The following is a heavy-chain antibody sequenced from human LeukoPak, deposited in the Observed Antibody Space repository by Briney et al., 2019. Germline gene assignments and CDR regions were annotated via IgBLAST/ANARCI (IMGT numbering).Heavy chain of an antibody. D-gene: IGHD6-19*01. V-gene: IGHV3-11*05. Sequence: PGGSLRLSCAASGFTFSDYYMSWIRQAPGKGLEWVSYISSISSYINYADSVKGRFTISRDNAKNSLFLQMNNLRAEDTAVYYCARVSQWLVPYWGQGTLVTVSS. J-gene: IGHJ4*02. CDR2: ISSISSYI. CDR1: GFTFSDYY. CDR3: ARVSQWLVPY.